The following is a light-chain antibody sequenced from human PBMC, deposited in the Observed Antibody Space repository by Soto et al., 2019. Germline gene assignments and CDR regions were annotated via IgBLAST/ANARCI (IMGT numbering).Light chain of an antibody. V-gene: IGLV1-40*01. CDR2: GNS. J-gene: IGLJ1*01. CDR1: SSNIGAGYD. CDR3: QSYDSSLSLYV. Sequence: QSVLTQPPSVSGAPGQRVTISCTGSSSNIGAGYDVHWYQQLLGTAPKLLIYGNSNRPSGVPDRFSGSKSGTSASLAITGLQAEDEADYYCQSYDSSLSLYVFGTGTKVTVL.